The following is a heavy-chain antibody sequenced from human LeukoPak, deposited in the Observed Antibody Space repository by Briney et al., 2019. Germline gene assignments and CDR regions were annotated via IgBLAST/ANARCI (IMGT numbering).Heavy chain of an antibody. CDR2: IYYSGST. CDR3: ARPIVGATGFFDP. V-gene: IGHV4-39*07. D-gene: IGHD1-26*01. CDR1: GDSISSSSYY. J-gene: IGHJ5*02. Sequence: SETLSLTCTVSGDSISSSSYYWGWIRQPPGKGLEWIGSIYYSGSTYYNPSLKSRVTISVDTSKNQFSLKLSSVTAADTAVYYCARPIVGATGFFDPWGQGTLVTVSS.